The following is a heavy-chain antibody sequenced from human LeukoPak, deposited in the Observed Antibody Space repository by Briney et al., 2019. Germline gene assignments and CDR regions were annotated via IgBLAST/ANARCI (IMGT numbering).Heavy chain of an antibody. V-gene: IGHV3-21*01. J-gene: IGHJ3*02. CDR2: ISGSSSYI. CDR1: GFTFSSYS. D-gene: IGHD3-10*01. Sequence: GGSLRLSCAASGFTFSSYSMNWVRQAPGKGLEWVSSISGSSSYIYYGDLVKGRFTISRDNAKNSLFLQMNSLRAEDTAVYYCARAVVRGVIVPADAFDIWGQGTMVTVSS. CDR3: ARAVVRGVIVPADAFDI.